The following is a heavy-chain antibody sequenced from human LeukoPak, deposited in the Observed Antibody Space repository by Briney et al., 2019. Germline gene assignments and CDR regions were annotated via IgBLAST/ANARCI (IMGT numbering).Heavy chain of an antibody. CDR2: ISYDGSNK. CDR1: GFTFSTYA. D-gene: IGHD3-10*02. CDR3: SRDMSPAMDV. Sequence: GRSLRLSCAASGFTFSTYAMHWVRQAPGKGLEWVAVISYDGSNKYYADSVKGRFTISRDISKNTLYLQMNSLRAGDTAMYYCSRDMSPAMDVWGKGTTVTVSS. J-gene: IGHJ6*04. V-gene: IGHV3-30*04.